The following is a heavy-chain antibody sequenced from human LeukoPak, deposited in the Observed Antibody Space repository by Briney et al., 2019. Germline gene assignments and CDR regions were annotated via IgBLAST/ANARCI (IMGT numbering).Heavy chain of an antibody. Sequence: SQTLSLTCAISGDSVSSNSAAWNWIRQSPSRGLEWLGRTYYRSKWYNDYAVSVKSRITINPDTSKNQFSLQLNSVTPEGTAVYYCARGQYCTNGVCIFDPWGQGTLVTVSS. CDR3: ARGQYCTNGVCIFDP. CDR2: TYYRSKWYN. J-gene: IGHJ5*02. V-gene: IGHV6-1*01. D-gene: IGHD2-8*01. CDR1: GDSVSSNSAA.